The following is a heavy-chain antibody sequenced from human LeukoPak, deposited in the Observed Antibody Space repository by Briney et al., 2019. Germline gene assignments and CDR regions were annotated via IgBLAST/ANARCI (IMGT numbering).Heavy chain of an antibody. D-gene: IGHD5-24*01. CDR2: INPQSGNT. CDR3: ARDPNYIHFGSAYHYYMDV. J-gene: IGHJ6*03. CDR1: GYMLTQYL. V-gene: IGHV1-8*03. Sequence: GSSVNVSCQASGYMLTQYLRNEVGPATGQGLEGMDWINPQSGNTGYAQKFRGRVNITTDTSITTANMELSSLRSADTAVYYCARDPNYIHFGSAYHYYMDVWGKGTTVAVSS.